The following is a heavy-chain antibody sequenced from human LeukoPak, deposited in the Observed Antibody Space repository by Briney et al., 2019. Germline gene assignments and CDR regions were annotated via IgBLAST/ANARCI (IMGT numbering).Heavy chain of an antibody. J-gene: IGHJ4*02. D-gene: IGHD3-9*01. CDR2: INDSGSS. CDR3: ARSKDILTGYCFDY. CDR1: GGSFSGYY. Sequence: PSETLSLTCVVYGGSFSGYYWTWIRQPPGKGLEWIGEINDSGSSNYNPSLKSRITMSVDTPENQISLKLSSVTAADTAVYYCARSKDILTGYCFDYWGQGTLVTVSS. V-gene: IGHV4-34*10.